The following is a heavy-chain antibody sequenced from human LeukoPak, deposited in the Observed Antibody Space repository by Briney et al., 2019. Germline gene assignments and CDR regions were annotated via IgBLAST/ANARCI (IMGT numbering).Heavy chain of an antibody. D-gene: IGHD5-18*01. CDR2: ISYDGSNK. CDR1: GFTFSSYG. Sequence: GSLRLSCAASGFTFSSYGMHWVRQAPGKGLEWVAVISYDGSNKYYADSVKGRFTISRDNSKNTLYLQMNSLRAEDTAVYYCAKEADVGGYSYGASLNYWGQGTLVTVSS. V-gene: IGHV3-30*18. CDR3: AKEADVGGYSYGASLNY. J-gene: IGHJ4*02.